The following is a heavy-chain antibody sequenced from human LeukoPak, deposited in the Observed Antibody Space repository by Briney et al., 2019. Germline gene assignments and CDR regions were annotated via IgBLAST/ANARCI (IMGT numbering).Heavy chain of an antibody. CDR3: ARDVSHGEQLDPFDY. J-gene: IGHJ4*02. CDR2: IIPIFGTA. D-gene: IGHD6-13*01. CDR1: GGTFSSYA. Sequence: GASVTVSCKASGGTFSSYAISWVRQAPGQGLEWMGRIIPIFGTANYAQKFQGRVTITTDESTSTAYMELSSLRSEDTAVYYCARDVSHGEQLDPFDYWGQGTLVTVSS. V-gene: IGHV1-69*05.